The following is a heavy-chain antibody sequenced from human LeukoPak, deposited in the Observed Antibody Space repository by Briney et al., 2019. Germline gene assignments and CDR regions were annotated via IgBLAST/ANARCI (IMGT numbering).Heavy chain of an antibody. J-gene: IGHJ5*02. Sequence: PSETLSLTCTVSGGSIRSSHWSWIRQPPGKGLGFMGYLYYSGTSNYNPSLQSRVTMSVDTSNHQFSLKLNSVTAADTAVYYCAKAAGYSTIYWFDPWGQGTLVTASS. CDR2: LYYSGTS. V-gene: IGHV4-59*01. CDR1: GGSIRSSH. D-gene: IGHD6-13*01. CDR3: AKAAGYSTIYWFDP.